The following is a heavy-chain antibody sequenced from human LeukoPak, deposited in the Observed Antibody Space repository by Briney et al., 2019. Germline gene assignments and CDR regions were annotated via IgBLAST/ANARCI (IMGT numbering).Heavy chain of an antibody. CDR3: ARGFGYFDWLLSV. D-gene: IGHD3-9*01. CDR2: INHSGST. Sequence: SETLSLTCAVYGGSFRDYYWSWIRRSPGKGLEWIGEINHSGSTNYNPSLKSRVTILVDTSKNQFSLKLSSVTAADTALYYCARGFGYFDWLLSVWGQGTRVTVSS. V-gene: IGHV4-34*01. CDR1: GGSFRDYY. J-gene: IGHJ4*02.